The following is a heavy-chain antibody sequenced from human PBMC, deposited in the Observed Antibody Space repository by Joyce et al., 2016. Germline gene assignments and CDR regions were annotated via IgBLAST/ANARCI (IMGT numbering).Heavy chain of an antibody. Sequence: QVQLQESGPGLVKPSQTLSLTCTVSGGSISRGDSYWSWIRRPPGKGLQWLGYIFYTGSTYSKPSLKSRVTISVDTSNNQFSLNLTSVTAADTAVYYCARDRRDRPYENAFDIWGQGTVVTVSS. J-gene: IGHJ3*02. CDR1: GGSISRGDSY. V-gene: IGHV4-30-4*01. CDR2: IFYTGST. CDR3: ARDRRDRPYENAFDI. D-gene: IGHD5-24*01.